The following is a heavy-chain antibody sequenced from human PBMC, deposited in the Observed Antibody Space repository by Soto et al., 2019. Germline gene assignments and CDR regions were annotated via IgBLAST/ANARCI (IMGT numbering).Heavy chain of an antibody. V-gene: IGHV3-30*18. Sequence: GGSLRLSCAASGFTFSSYGMHWVRQAPGKGLEWVAVISYDGSNKYYADSVKGRFTISRDNSKNTLYLQMNSLRAEDTAVYYCAKDSTGYDFWSGYYPYYGMDVWGQGTTVTVS. CDR2: ISYDGSNK. J-gene: IGHJ6*02. D-gene: IGHD3-3*01. CDR1: GFTFSSYG. CDR3: AKDSTGYDFWSGYYPYYGMDV.